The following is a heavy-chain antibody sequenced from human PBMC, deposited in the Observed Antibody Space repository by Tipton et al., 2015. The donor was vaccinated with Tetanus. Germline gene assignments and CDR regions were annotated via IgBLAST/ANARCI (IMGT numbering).Heavy chain of an antibody. V-gene: IGHV1-2*02. Sequence: QMQLVQSGAEMKKPGASVKVSCKASGYTFTGYYIYWVRQAPGQGLEWMGWIDPNSGGTVYAQKFQGRVPMTRDTSISTAYMELRSPRSDDTAVFYCARDRGDYIYYGMDVWGPGTTVTVS. CDR2: IDPNSGGT. CDR1: GYTFTGYY. CDR3: ARDRGDYIYYGMDV. D-gene: IGHD3-22*01. J-gene: IGHJ6*02.